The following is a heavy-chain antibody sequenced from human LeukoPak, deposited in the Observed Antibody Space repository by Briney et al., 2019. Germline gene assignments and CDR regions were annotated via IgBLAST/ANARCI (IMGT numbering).Heavy chain of an antibody. J-gene: IGHJ3*01. CDR1: RGSYA. CDR2: NMPLFGTT. D-gene: IGHD4-17*01. V-gene: IGHV1-69*06. CDR3: ARVFRRRHDFSDYGRPYDAFDV. Sequence: SVKVSCKASRGSYAISWVRQAPGQGLEWVRANMPLFGTTNYAQNFEDRVTITADTSTNTVYMEVSSLRSEDTAIYYCARVFRRRHDFSDYGRPYDAFDVWGQGTLVTVSS.